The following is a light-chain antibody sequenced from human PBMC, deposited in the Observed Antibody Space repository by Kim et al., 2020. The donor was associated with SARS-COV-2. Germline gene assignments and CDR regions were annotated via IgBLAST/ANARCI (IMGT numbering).Light chain of an antibody. Sequence: QSALTQPASVSGSPGQSITISCLGTKSDIGNNDRVSWYQHHPGKAPQLVLYDVIKRPSGISTRFSGSKSGNTASLTISGLHIEDDATYYCCACTESRTLIFGGGTQLTVL. V-gene: IGLV2-23*02. CDR1: KSDIGNNDR. CDR2: DVI. CDR3: CACTESRTLI. J-gene: IGLJ2*01.